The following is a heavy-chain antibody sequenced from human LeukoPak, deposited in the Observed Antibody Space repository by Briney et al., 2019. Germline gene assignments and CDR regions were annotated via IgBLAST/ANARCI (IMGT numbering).Heavy chain of an antibody. Sequence: PGWSLRLSCAASRFTFSSYWMHGVRQAPGKGGVWVSRMNSVGSSTSYAGSVNDGFTISREDAKNTLYLQMNSLRAEDRAVYYCARELGYCSSTSCYQYACDIWGQGTMVTVSS. CDR3: ARELGYCSSTSCYQYACDI. J-gene: IGHJ3*02. CDR2: MNSVGSST. CDR1: RFTFSSYW. D-gene: IGHD2-2*01. V-gene: IGHV3-74*01.